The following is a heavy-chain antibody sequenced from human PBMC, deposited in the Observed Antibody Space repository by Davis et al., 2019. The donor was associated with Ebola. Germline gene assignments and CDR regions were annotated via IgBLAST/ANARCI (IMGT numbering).Heavy chain of an antibody. CDR2: INHSGST. CDR3: ARRVPTIYYFDY. V-gene: IGHV4-34*01. CDR1: GGSFSTYY. D-gene: IGHD5-12*01. Sequence: MPGGSLRLSCAVYGGSFSTYYWSWIRQPPGKGLEWIGEINHSGSTNCNTSLKSRVTISVDTSKNQFSLQLSSVTAADTAVYYCARRVPTIYYFDYWGQGTLVTVSS. J-gene: IGHJ4*02.